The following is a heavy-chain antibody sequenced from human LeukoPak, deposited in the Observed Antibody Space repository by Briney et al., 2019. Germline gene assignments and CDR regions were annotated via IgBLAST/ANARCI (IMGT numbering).Heavy chain of an antibody. CDR3: ARQAYCGGDCYSGWFDP. V-gene: IGHV4-31*03. Sequence: PSETLSLTCTVSGGSISSGGYYWSWIRQHPGKGLEWIGYIYYSGSTYYNPSLKSRVTISVDTSKNQFSLRLSSVTAADTAVYYCARQAYCGGDCYSGWFDPWGQGTLVTVSS. D-gene: IGHD2-21*02. CDR2: IYYSGST. J-gene: IGHJ5*02. CDR1: GGSISSGGYY.